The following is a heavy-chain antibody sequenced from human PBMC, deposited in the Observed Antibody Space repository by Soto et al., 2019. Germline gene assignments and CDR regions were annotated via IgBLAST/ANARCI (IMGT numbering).Heavy chain of an antibody. CDR2: IIPIFGTA. CDR1: GGTFSSYA. D-gene: IGHD7-27*01. J-gene: IGHJ6*02. CDR3: ARGGDLIGYYYYGMDV. V-gene: IGHV1-69*13. Sequence: SVKVSCKASGGTFSSYAISWVRQAPGQGLEWMGGIIPIFGTANYAQKFQGRVTITADESTSTAYMELSSLRSEDTAVYYCARGGDLIGYYYYGMDVWGQGTTVTVSS.